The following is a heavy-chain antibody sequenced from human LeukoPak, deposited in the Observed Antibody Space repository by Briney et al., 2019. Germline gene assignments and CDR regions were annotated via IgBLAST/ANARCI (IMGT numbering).Heavy chain of an antibody. CDR2: ISAYNGNT. Sequence: ASVTVSCTASGYTFTSYGISWVRQAPGQGLEWMGWISAYNGNTNYAQKLQGRVTMTTDTSTSTAYMELRSLRSDDTAVYYCARGPYYDILTGSGLYGMEICGQGTTGTVSS. J-gene: IGHJ6*02. CDR3: ARGPYYDILTGSGLYGMEI. CDR1: GYTFTSYG. D-gene: IGHD3-9*01. V-gene: IGHV1-18*01.